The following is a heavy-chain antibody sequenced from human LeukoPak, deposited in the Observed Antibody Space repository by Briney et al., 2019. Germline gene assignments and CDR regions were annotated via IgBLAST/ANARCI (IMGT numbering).Heavy chain of an antibody. J-gene: IGHJ4*02. CDR2: ISGSGGST. CDR3: AREPMTTVTTSPDY. D-gene: IGHD4-17*01. V-gene: IGHV3-23*01. CDR1: GFTFSSYG. Sequence: GGTLRLSCAASGFTFSSYGMSWVRQAPGKGLEWVSAISGSGGSTYYADSVKGRFTISRDNAKNTLYLQMNSLRAEDTAVYYCAREPMTTVTTSPDYWGQGTLVTVSS.